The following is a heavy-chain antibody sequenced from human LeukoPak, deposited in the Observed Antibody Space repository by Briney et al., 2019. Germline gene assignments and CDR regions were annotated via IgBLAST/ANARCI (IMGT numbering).Heavy chain of an antibody. Sequence: GGSLRLSCAASGFTFSSYNMNWVRQAPGKGLEWVSSICSSSTYIYYADSVKGRFTISRDNAKNSLSLQMNSLRAEDTAVYYCARDVAGDLGAFDIWGQGTMVTVSS. D-gene: IGHD3-16*01. CDR3: ARDVAGDLGAFDI. J-gene: IGHJ3*02. CDR1: GFTFSSYN. V-gene: IGHV3-21*01. CDR2: ICSSSTYI.